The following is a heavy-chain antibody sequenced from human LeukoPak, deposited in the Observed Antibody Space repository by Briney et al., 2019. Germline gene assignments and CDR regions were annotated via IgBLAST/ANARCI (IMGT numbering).Heavy chain of an antibody. V-gene: IGHV3-66*01. CDR1: GFTDNTNH. CDR3: TRSTAWSRWDY. CDR2: INNGDTT. D-gene: IGHD1-1*01. J-gene: IGHJ4*02. Sequence: GGSLRLSCAASGFTDNTNHMSWVRQAPGKGLEWVSIINNGDTTYYADSVKGRFTISRDNSKNTLYLQVNSLRVEDTAVYYCTRSTAWSRWDYRGPGTLVTVSS.